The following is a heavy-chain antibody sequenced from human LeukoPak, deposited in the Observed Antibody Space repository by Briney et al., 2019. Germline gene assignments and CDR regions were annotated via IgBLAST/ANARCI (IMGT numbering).Heavy chain of an antibody. CDR2: IYHSGST. Sequence: SETLSLTCAVSGGSISSGGYSWSWIRQPPGKGLEWIGYIYHSGSTYYNPSLKSRVTISVDRSKNQFSLKLSSVTAADTAVYYCAREDLRDYGPPVWGQGTLVTVSS. CDR1: GGSISSGGYS. V-gene: IGHV4-30-2*01. D-gene: IGHD4-17*01. J-gene: IGHJ4*02. CDR3: AREDLRDYGPPV.